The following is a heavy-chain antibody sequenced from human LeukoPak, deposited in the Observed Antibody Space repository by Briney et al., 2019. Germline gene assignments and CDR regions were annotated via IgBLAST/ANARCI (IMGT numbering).Heavy chain of an antibody. CDR2: ISGSSATI. Sequence: GGALRLSCAGSGFTLSAYNMNWVRQAPGKGLESVSYISGSSATIFYADSVKGRFTISRDNAKNSLYLQMNSLRPEDTAVYFCARDRHVPGLYYYYMDVWGKGTTVTVSS. J-gene: IGHJ6*03. V-gene: IGHV3-48*01. D-gene: IGHD6-6*01. CDR3: ARDRHVPGLYYYYMDV. CDR1: GFTLSAYN.